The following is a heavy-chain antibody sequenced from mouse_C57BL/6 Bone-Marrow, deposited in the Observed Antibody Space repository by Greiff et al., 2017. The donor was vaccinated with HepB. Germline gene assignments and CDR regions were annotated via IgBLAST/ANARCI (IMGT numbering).Heavy chain of an antibody. CDR3: TRENGFAY. CDR1: GYTFTDYE. J-gene: IGHJ3*01. CDR2: IDPETGGT. Sequence: VQLKESGAELVRPGASVTLSCKASGYTFTDYEMHWVKQTPVHGLEWIGAIDPETGGTAYNQKFKGKAILTADKSSSTAYMELRSLTSEDSAVYYCTRENGFAYWGQGTLVTVSA. V-gene: IGHV1-15*01.